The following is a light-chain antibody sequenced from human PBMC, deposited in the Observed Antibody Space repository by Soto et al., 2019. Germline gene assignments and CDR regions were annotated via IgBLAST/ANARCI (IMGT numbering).Light chain of an antibody. V-gene: IGKV1-39*01. CDR1: QSISSY. J-gene: IGKJ2*01. Sequence: DIQMTQSPSSLSASVGDRVTITCRASQSISSYLNWYQHKSGKAPKLLIYGASRLQSGVPSRFSGSGSGTDFTLTISSLQPEDFATYYCQQRHSTPSTFGQGTKVDI. CDR3: QQRHSTPST. CDR2: GAS.